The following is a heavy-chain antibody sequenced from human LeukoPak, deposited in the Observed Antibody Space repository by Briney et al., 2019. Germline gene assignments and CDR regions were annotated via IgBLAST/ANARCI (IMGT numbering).Heavy chain of an antibody. J-gene: IGHJ4*02. CDR2: IYYSGNT. D-gene: IGHD5-18*01. CDR3: ARHRSGAYSYGVLDY. Sequence: SETLSLTCTVSGGSISSSSYHWGWIRQPPGKGLEWIGSIYYSGNTYYNPSLKSRVTISVDTSKNQFSLKLSSVTAADTAVYYCARHRSGAYSYGVLDYWGQGTLVTVSS. CDR1: GGSISSSSYH. V-gene: IGHV4-39*01.